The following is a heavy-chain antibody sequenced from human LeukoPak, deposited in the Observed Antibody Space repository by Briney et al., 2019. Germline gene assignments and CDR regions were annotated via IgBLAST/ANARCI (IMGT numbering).Heavy chain of an antibody. J-gene: IGHJ4*02. V-gene: IGHV3-15*01. Sequence: GGSLRLSCAASGFTFVNAWMNWVRQAPGKGLEWVGRIRSKTDGGTAEYGAPVKGRFTISRDDSTATLYLQMDSPKSEDTAVYYCTTDRGTIWGQGTLVTVSS. CDR3: TTDRGTI. D-gene: IGHD1-14*01. CDR1: GFTFVNAW. CDR2: IRSKTDGGTA.